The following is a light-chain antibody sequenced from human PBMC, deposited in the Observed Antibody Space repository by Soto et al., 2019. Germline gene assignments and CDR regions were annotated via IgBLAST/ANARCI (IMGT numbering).Light chain of an antibody. Sequence: EIVLTQSPGTLSLSPGERATLSCRASQSVSSRYLAWYQQKPGQAPRPLIYATSSRATDVPDRFSGSGSGTDFTLTIGSLQPEDFATYYCQQAYSFPVTFGQGTRLEIK. CDR3: QQAYSFPVT. J-gene: IGKJ5*01. CDR2: ATS. CDR1: QSVSSRY. V-gene: IGKV3-20*01.